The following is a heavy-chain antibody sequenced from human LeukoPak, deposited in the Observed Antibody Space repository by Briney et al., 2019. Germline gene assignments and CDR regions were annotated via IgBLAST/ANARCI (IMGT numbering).Heavy chain of an antibody. D-gene: IGHD6-6*01. CDR3: ARSPYISSSSQFHY. Sequence: SDTLSLLCTLWGPSQHSLYEIWLREPAGRAREGFGCVYRGGRTQYTPPLNSRVTMFVDTYKNQFSLKLRSVTAGDTAVYYCARSPYISSSSQFHYWGQGSLVTASS. CDR1: GPSQHSLY. V-gene: IGHV4-4*07. CDR2: VYRGGRT. J-gene: IGHJ4*02.